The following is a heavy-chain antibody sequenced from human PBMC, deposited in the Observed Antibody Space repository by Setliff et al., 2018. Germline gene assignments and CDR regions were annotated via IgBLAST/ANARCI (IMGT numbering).Heavy chain of an antibody. Sequence: GGSLRLSCAASGFTFSSYAMSWVRQAPGKGLEWVSAISGSGGSTYYADSVKGRFTISGDRSRSTVYLQMNSLRVEDTAVYYCATSHSRWQIFIDYWGQGTLVTVSS. CDR1: GFTFSSYA. J-gene: IGHJ4*02. CDR2: ISGSGGST. V-gene: IGHV3-23*01. CDR3: ATSHSRWQIFIDY. D-gene: IGHD6-13*01.